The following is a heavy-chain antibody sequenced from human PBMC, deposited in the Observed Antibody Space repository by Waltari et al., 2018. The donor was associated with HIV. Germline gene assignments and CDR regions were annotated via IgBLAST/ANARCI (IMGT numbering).Heavy chain of an antibody. D-gene: IGHD3-10*01. CDR1: GHSISSGYY. V-gene: IGHV4-38-2*01. J-gene: IGHJ3*02. CDR3: ARQFILGSSYEAAFDI. CDR2: IYHSGST. Sequence: QVQLQESGPGLVKPSETLSLTCAVSGHSISSGYYWGWIRQPPGKGLEWIANIYHSGSTYYNPSLQSRVTVSVDTSKNQFSLKLTSVTAADMAVYYCARQFILGSSYEAAFDIWGQGTMVTVSS.